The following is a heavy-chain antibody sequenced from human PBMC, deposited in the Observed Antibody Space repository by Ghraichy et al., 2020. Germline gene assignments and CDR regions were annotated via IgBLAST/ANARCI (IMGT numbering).Heavy chain of an antibody. D-gene: IGHD3-22*01. J-gene: IGHJ4*02. Sequence: GGSLRLSCAASGFTFDDYAMHWVRQAPGKGLEWDSGISWNSGSIGYADSVKGRFTISRDNAKNSLYLQMNSLRAEDTALYYCAKGRYYYDSSGYSIPYYFDYWGQGTLVTVSS. CDR1: GFTFDDYA. V-gene: IGHV3-9*01. CDR2: ISWNSGSI. CDR3: AKGRYYYDSSGYSIPYYFDY.